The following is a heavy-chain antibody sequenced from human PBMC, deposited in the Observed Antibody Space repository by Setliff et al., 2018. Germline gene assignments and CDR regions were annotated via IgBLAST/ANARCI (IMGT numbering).Heavy chain of an antibody. Sequence: GESLKISCKGSGYSFTNYWIGWVPQMPGKGLEWMGIIYPGDSDTRYSPSFQGQVTISADKSISTAYLQWSSLKASDTAMYYCARQAIFGSDAFDIWGQGTMVTVSS. CDR3: ARQAIFGSDAFDI. CDR1: GYSFTNYW. D-gene: IGHD3-3*01. CDR2: IYPGDSDT. V-gene: IGHV5-51*01. J-gene: IGHJ3*02.